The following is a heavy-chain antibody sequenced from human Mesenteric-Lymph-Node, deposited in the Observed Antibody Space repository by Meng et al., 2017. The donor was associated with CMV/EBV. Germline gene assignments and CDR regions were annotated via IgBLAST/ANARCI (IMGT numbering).Heavy chain of an antibody. J-gene: IGHJ4*02. CDR2: INHSGST. Sequence: VKLHQWGGGLWNASGTLSVTWAVYGGSFSGYYWNWIRQSPEKGLEWIGEINHSGSTTYNPSFTSRIIISVDTSTNQISLNMSSVTAADTAVYYCARGSSYDILTGYFDYWGQGALVTVSS. V-gene: IGHV4-34*01. CDR1: GGSFSGYY. D-gene: IGHD3-9*01. CDR3: ARGSSYDILTGYFDY.